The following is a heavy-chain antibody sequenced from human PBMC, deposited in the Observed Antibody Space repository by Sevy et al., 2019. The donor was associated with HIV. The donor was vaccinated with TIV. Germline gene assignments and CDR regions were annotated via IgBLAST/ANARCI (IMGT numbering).Heavy chain of an antibody. CDR1: GFTFSSYS. V-gene: IGHV3-21*01. D-gene: IGHD3-3*01. CDR3: ARDPSYDFWSGDPSDAFDI. CDR2: ISSSSSYI. Sequence: GGSLRLSCAASGFTFSSYSMNWVRQAPGKGLEWVSSISSSSSYIYYADSFKGRFTISRDNAKNSLYLQMNSLRAEDTAVYYCARDPSYDFWSGDPSDAFDIWGQGTMVTVSS. J-gene: IGHJ3*02.